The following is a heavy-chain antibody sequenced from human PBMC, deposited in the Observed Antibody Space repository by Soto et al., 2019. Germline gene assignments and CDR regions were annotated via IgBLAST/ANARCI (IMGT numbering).Heavy chain of an antibody. J-gene: IGHJ6*02. CDR2: ISYDGSNK. D-gene: IGHD6-6*01. CDR3: AKDPLAARYYYYGMDV. CDR1: GITLGNYG. V-gene: IGHV3-30*18. Sequence: PVRFLRVSFEASGITLGNYGMHWFRQAPGMGLEWVAVISYDGSNKYYAESVKVRFTISRDNSKNTLYLQMNSLRAEDTAVYYCAKDPLAARYYYYGMDVWGQGTTVTV.